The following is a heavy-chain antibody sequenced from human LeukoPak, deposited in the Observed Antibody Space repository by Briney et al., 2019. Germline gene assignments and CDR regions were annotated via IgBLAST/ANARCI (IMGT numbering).Heavy chain of an antibody. V-gene: IGHV4-34*01. J-gene: IGHJ4*02. CDR3: AANSSGR. CDR2: INHSGST. CDR1: GGSFSGYY. D-gene: IGHD4-23*01. Sequence: SETLSLTCAVYGGSFSGYYWSWIRQPPGKGLEWIGEINHSGSTNYNPSLKSQVTISVDASKNQFSLKLSSVTAADTAVYYCAANSSGRWGQGTLVTVSS.